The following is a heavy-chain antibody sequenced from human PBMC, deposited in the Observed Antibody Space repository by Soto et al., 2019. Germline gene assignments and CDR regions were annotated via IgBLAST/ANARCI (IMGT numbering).Heavy chain of an antibody. D-gene: IGHD5-12*01. CDR3: ARESSGYSSYFDY. CDR2: ISSDGSST. Sequence: EVQLVESGGGLVQPGGSLRLSCAAPGVSFSRYWIHWVRQAPGKGLVWVSRISSDGSSTNYAGSVKGGFTISRDNAKNAVYLQMNSLTAEDTAVYYCARESSGYSSYFDYWGQGTLVTVSS. J-gene: IGHJ4*02. CDR1: GVSFSRYW. V-gene: IGHV3-74*01.